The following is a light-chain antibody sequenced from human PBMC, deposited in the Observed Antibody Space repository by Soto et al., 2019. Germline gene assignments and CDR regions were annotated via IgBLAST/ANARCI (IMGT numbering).Light chain of an antibody. Sequence: DIHMTQSPSTQSASVGDRVTITCRASQSISIWLAWYQQKPGKAPNLLIYKTSSLESGVPSRFSGSGSGTEFTLTISSLQPDDFATYYCQHWNDYSWTFGQGTKVEVK. CDR1: QSISIW. V-gene: IGKV1-5*03. J-gene: IGKJ1*01. CDR2: KTS. CDR3: QHWNDYSWT.